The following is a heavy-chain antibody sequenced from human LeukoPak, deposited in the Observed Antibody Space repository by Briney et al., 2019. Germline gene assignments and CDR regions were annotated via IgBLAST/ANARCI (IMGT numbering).Heavy chain of an antibody. J-gene: IGHJ4*02. CDR3: APGGGGSWFAF. V-gene: IGHV3-23*01. Sequence: GGSLRLSCVDSGFTFSIYDMSWVRQAPGKGLEWVSTISVSGTDTFYVDSVKGRFTISRDNSKRTLFLQMNNLRADDTPLYYCAPGGGGSWFAFWGQGTLVTVSS. CDR1: GFTFSIYD. CDR2: ISVSGTDT. D-gene: IGHD3-10*01.